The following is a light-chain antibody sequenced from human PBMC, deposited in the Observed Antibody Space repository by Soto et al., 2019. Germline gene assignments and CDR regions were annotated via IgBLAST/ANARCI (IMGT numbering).Light chain of an antibody. J-gene: IGKJ1*01. V-gene: IGKV3-20*01. CDR2: TAS. Sequence: EIVLTQSPGTLSLSPGERATLSCRASQSVSNNYLAWYQRKPGQTPRLLIYTASSRAAGVPDRFSGSGSGTDFTLPISRLEPGDFAVYYCQQYGRSPATFGQGTKVDIK. CDR1: QSVSNNY. CDR3: QQYGRSPAT.